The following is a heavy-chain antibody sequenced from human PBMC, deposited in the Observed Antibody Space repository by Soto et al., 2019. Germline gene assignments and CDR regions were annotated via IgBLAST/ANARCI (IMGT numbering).Heavy chain of an antibody. D-gene: IGHD3-22*01. J-gene: IGHJ4*02. CDR1: GYVFTGYY. Sequence: ASVKVSCKTSGYVFTGYYLHWVRQAPGQGLEWMGWINCRSGGTTYTQKLQGRVTLTMDTSTSTAYMELSSLISDDTALYYCMRGASARDSSGYPYYFDPWRQRTLVTVSS. CDR2: INCRSGGT. V-gene: IGHV1-2*02. CDR3: MRGASARDSSGYPYYFDP.